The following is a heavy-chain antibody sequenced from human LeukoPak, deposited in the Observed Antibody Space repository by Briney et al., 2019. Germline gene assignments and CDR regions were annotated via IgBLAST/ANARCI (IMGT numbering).Heavy chain of an antibody. J-gene: IGHJ4*02. CDR3: AKSGGPFGGVISPFDY. V-gene: IGHV3-23*01. CDR1: GFTFSSYA. D-gene: IGHD3-16*02. CDR2: ISGSGGST. Sequence: GGSLRLSCAASGFTFSSYAMSWVRQAPGKGLEWVSAISGSGGSTYYADSVKGRFTISRDNSKNTPYLQMNSLRAEDTAVYYCAKSGGPFGGVISPFDYWGQGTLVTVSS.